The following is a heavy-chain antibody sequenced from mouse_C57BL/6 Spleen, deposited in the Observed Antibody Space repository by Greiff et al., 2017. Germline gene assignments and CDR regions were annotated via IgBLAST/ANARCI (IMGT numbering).Heavy chain of an antibody. CDR1: GFTFSDYY. CDR2: INYDGSST. V-gene: IGHV5-16*01. D-gene: IGHD2-1*01. J-gene: IGHJ1*03. CDR3: ARDRGYYGNYWYFDV. Sequence: EVKLVESEGGLVQPGSSMKLSCTASGFTFSDYYMAWVRQVPEKGLEWVANINYDGSSTYYLDSLKSRFIISRDNAKNILYLQMSSLKSEDTATYYCARDRGYYGNYWYFDVWGTGTTVTVSS.